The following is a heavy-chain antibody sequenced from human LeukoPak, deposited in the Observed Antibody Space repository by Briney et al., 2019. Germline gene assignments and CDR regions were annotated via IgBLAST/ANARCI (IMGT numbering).Heavy chain of an antibody. CDR1: VGSMSAFY. CDR3: ARDGSSWPFFES. CDR2: IYGSGTT. V-gene: IGHV4-4*07. J-gene: IGHJ4*02. Sequence: SETLSLTCTVSVGSMSAFYWSWLRQPAGQGLEWSGLIYGSGTTNYNPALKSRVTMSVDTSKTQFSLKLTSVTAADTAVYYCARDGSSWPFFESWGQGTLVTVSS. D-gene: IGHD6-13*01.